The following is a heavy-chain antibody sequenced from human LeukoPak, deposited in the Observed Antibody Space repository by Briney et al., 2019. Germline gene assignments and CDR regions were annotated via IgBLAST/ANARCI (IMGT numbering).Heavy chain of an antibody. V-gene: IGHV3-23*01. Sequence: GGSLRLSCAASGSTFSSYAMSWVRQAPGKGLEWVSAISGSGGSTYYADSVKGRFTISRDNSKNPLYLQMNSLRAEDTAVYYCAKSVLPAFFDYWGQGTLVTVSS. CDR1: GSTFSSYA. CDR2: ISGSGGST. CDR3: AKSVLPAFFDY. D-gene: IGHD2-15*01. J-gene: IGHJ4*02.